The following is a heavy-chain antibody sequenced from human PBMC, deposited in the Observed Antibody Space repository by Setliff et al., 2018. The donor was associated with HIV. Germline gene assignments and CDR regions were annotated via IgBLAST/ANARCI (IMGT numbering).Heavy chain of an antibody. Sequence: GGSLRLSCAASGLIFSSYEMNWVRQAPGKGLEWLGRIKKSSDGGKTDDASPVKGRFTISRDDSKNTLYLQMNSLKTEDTGVYFCATDNGPSYSMDIWGQGTTVTVS. CDR3: ATDNGPSYSMDI. CDR1: GLIFSSYE. V-gene: IGHV3-15*01. D-gene: IGHD2-21*01. J-gene: IGHJ6*02. CDR2: IKKSSDGGKT.